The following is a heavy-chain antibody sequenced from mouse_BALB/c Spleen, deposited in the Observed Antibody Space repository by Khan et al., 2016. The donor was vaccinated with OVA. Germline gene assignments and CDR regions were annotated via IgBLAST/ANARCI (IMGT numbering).Heavy chain of an antibody. CDR3: ARVYGGDFDY. CDR1: GYSITSDYA. V-gene: IGHV3-2*02. CDR2: ISYSGNT. D-gene: IGHD2-10*02. J-gene: IGHJ2*01. Sequence: EVQLQESGPGLVKPSQSLSLTCTVTGYSITSDYAWNWIRQFPGNKLEWMGYISYSGNTKYNPSLTSRISVNRDTSKNQFFLQLNSVTTEDTATYYCARVYGGDFDYWGQGTTLTVSS.